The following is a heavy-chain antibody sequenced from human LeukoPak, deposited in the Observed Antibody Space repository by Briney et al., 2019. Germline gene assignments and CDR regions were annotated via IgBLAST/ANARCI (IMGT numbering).Heavy chain of an antibody. D-gene: IGHD5-24*01. CDR3: ARRGREMANYYYYGMDV. CDR1: GGSISSSSYY. CDR2: IYYSGST. J-gene: IGHJ6*02. V-gene: IGHV4-39*01. Sequence: PSKTLSLTCTVSGGSISSSSYYWGWIRQPPGKGLEWIGNIYYSGSTYYNPSLKSRVTISVDTSKNQFSLKLSSVTAADTAVYYCARRGREMANYYYYGMDVWGQGTTVTVSS.